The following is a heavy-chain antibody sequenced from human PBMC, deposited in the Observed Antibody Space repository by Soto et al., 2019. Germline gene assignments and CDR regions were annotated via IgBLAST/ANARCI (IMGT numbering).Heavy chain of an antibody. D-gene: IGHD3-22*01. CDR3: VRERDSSGYYGWFDP. CDR1: GGTFNNYA. Sequence: QVQLVQSGAEVKKPGSSVKVSCRASGGTFNNYAISWVRQAPGQGLEWVGEIIPMFGKTNYAQQFQGRVTITAYESTKTAYMELSSLRSEDTALYYCVRERDSSGYYGWFDPWGQGTLVTVSS. J-gene: IGHJ5*02. V-gene: IGHV1-69*01. CDR2: IIPMFGKT.